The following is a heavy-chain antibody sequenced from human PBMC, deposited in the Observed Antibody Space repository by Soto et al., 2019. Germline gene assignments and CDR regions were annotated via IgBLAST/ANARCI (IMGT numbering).Heavy chain of an antibody. CDR1: GFTFSSYW. V-gene: IGHV3-74*01. J-gene: IGHJ4*02. D-gene: IGHD6-13*01. CDR2: INSDGSST. Sequence: GGSLRLSCAASGFTFSSYWMHWVRQAPGKGLVWVSRINSDGSSTSYADSVKGRFTISRDNAKNSLYLQMNSLRAEDTAVYYCARDPSSSWPFDYWGQGTLVTVSS. CDR3: ARDPSSSWPFDY.